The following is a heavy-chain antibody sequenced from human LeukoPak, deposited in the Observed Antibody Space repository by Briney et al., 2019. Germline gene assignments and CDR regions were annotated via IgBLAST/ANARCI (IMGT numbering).Heavy chain of an antibody. D-gene: IGHD3-16*01. J-gene: IGHJ4*02. CDR1: GFTFSSYE. CDR3: ARDPWGGYFDY. V-gene: IGHV3-48*03. CDR2: ISSSGSTI. Sequence: SGGSLRLSCAASGFTFSSYEMNWVRRAPGKGLEWVSYISSSGSTIYYADSVKGRFTISRDNAKNSLYLQMNSLRAEDTAVYYCARDPWGGYFDYWGQGTLVTVSS.